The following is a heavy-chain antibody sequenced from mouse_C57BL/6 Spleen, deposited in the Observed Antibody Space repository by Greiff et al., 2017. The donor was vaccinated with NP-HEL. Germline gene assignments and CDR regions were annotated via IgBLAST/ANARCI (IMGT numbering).Heavy chain of an antibody. D-gene: IGHD1-1*01. CDR3: ARFGDYYGSRGYFDV. CDR1: GYSITSDY. Sequence: EVKLEESGPGLAKPSQTLSLTCSVTGYSITSDYWNWIRKFPGNKLEYMGYISYSGSTYYNPSLKSRISITRDTSKNQYYLQLNSVTTEDTATYYCARFGDYYGSRGYFDVWGTGTTVTVSS. CDR2: ISYSGST. J-gene: IGHJ1*03. V-gene: IGHV3-8*01.